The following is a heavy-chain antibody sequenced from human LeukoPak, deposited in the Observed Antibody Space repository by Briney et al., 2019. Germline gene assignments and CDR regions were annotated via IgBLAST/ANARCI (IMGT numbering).Heavy chain of an antibody. CDR1: GGSINNYY. J-gene: IGHJ4*02. CDR2: IYYIGSI. Sequence: NSSETLSLTCTVSGGSINNYYWSWIRQPPGKGLEWIGYIYYIGSINYNPSLKSRVTISVDTSKNQFSLKLSSVTDADTAVYYCARMQITNYYDSSGYLDNWRQGTLVTVSS. D-gene: IGHD3-22*01. CDR3: ARMQITNYYDSSGYLDN. V-gene: IGHV4-59*01.